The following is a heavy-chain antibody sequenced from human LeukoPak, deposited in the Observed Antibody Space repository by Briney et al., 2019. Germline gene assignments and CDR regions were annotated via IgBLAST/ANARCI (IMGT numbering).Heavy chain of an antibody. CDR1: GFTVNSNY. CDR3: ARDGYGNNYMDV. CDR2: IYSGGST. D-gene: IGHD1/OR15-1a*01. Sequence: GGSLRLSCAASGFTVNSNYMTWVRQAPGKGLEWVSVIYSGGSTNYADSVKGRFTISRDSSKNTLYLQMNSLRAEDTAVYYCARDGYGNNYMDVWGKGTTVTVSS. J-gene: IGHJ6*04. V-gene: IGHV3-53*01.